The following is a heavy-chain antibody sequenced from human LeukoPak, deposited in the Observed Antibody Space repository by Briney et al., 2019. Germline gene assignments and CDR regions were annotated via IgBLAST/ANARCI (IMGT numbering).Heavy chain of an antibody. CDR3: ARDHGCNSGTCSVFDY. Sequence: GGSLRLSCAASGFTFSNYNMNWVRQAPGKGLEWVSYISSSSNTIYYADSVKGRFTISRDNAKNSLYLQMNSLRAEDTAVYYCARDHGCNSGTCSVFDYWGQGSLVTVSS. V-gene: IGHV3-48*01. D-gene: IGHD2-15*01. CDR1: GFTFSNYN. J-gene: IGHJ4*02. CDR2: ISSSSNTI.